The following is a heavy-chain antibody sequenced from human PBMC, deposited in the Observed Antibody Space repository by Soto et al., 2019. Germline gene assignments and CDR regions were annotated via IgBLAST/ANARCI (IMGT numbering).Heavy chain of an antibody. V-gene: IGHV1-2*02. Sequence: QVQLVQSGAEVRKPGASVKVSCQTSGYKFTDHRIHWVRQAPGQGLEWMGWIAPNNGNTHYVPKFKGRDTMTSDTSTSTAHMKLAKLTSTDTAVYYCATKLAFPWLTYFDLWGRGPLVTVPS. J-gene: IGHJ2*01. CDR1: GYKFTDHR. D-gene: IGHD3-22*01. CDR2: IAPNNGNT. CDR3: ATKLAFPWLTYFDL.